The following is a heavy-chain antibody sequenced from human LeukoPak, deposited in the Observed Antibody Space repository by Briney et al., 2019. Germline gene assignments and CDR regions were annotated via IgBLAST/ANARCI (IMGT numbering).Heavy chain of an antibody. CDR2: ISYSGSV. V-gene: IGHV4-59*01. Sequence: SETLSLTCTVSGGSISSYYWSWIRQPPGKGLEWIGYISYSGSVNYNPSLKSRVTISVDTSKNQFSLRLRSVTAADTAVYYCARYTAMVAFHAHGFDIWGQGTMVTVS. J-gene: IGHJ3*02. CDR3: ARYTAMVAFHAHGFDI. CDR1: GGSISSYY. D-gene: IGHD5-18*01.